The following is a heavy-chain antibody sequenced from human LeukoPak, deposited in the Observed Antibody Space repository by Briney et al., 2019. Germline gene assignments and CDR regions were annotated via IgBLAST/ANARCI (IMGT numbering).Heavy chain of an antibody. CDR3: AKSPHWSKVVVVPAAMNY. CDR1: GYTFTSYG. V-gene: IGHV1-18*01. CDR2: ISAYNGNT. D-gene: IGHD2-2*01. J-gene: IGHJ4*02. Sequence: ASVKVSCKASGYTFTSYGISWVRQAPGQGLEWMGWISAYNGNTNYAQKLQGRVTMTTDTSTSTAYMELRSLRSDDTAVYYCAKSPHWSKVVVVPAAMNYWGQGTLVTVSS.